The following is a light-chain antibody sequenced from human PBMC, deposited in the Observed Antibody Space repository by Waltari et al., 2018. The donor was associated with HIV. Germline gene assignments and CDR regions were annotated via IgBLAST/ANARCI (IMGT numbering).Light chain of an antibody. J-gene: IGKJ2*01. V-gene: IGKV1-33*01. CDR2: GAS. Sequence: IPLTQSPFPLSASVGDRVPTTCQASHDIKHYVNWYQQKPGQAPKLLIYGASNLETGIPARCSGSGSGTHFSLTISSLRPEDNATYYCQQYDDLEYTFGQGTKLEMK. CDR1: HDIKHY. CDR3: QQYDDLEYT.